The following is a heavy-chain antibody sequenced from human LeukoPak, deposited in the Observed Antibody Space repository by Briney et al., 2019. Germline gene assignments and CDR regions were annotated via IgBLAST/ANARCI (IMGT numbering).Heavy chain of an antibody. V-gene: IGHV4-59*01. Sequence: SETLSLTCTVSGGSISSYYWSWIRQPPGKGLEWIGYIYYSGNTNYNPSLKARVTVSVDTSKNQFSLKLSSVTAADTAVYYCARAGSWKLNFEYWGQGTLVTVSS. CDR3: ARAGSWKLNFEY. CDR2: IYYSGNT. CDR1: GGSISSYY. D-gene: IGHD6-13*01. J-gene: IGHJ4*02.